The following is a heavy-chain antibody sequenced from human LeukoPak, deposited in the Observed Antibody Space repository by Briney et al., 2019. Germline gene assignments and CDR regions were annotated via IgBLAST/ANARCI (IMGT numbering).Heavy chain of an antibody. CDR2: ISSSGGTI. CDR1: GFTFGSYW. V-gene: IGHV3-48*04. CDR3: ARDTNWGLDY. Sequence: GGSLRLSCAASGFTFGSYWMNWVRQAPGKGLEWVSYISSSGGTIYYADSVKGRFTISRDNAKNSLYLQMNSLRAEDTAVYYCARDTNWGLDYWGQGTLVTVSS. D-gene: IGHD7-27*01. J-gene: IGHJ4*02.